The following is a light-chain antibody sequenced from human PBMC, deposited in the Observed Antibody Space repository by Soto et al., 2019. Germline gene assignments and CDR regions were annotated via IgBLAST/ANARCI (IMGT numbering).Light chain of an antibody. Sequence: VVTQSPPTLSLSPGERATLSCRTSLSVSSYLAWYQQKPGQAPRLLIYDASNRATGIPARFTGSGSGIDFNLTLSTLEPEDFAVYYCQQRQYWPPITFGQGTRLEI. V-gene: IGKV3-11*01. CDR3: QQRQYWPPIT. J-gene: IGKJ5*01. CDR2: DAS. CDR1: LSVSSY.